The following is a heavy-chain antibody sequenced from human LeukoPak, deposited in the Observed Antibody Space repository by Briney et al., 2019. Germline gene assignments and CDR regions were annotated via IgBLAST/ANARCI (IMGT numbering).Heavy chain of an antibody. CDR1: GGTFSSYA. CDR2: IIPIFGTA. CDR3: ASRTIFPPVAAFDI. J-gene: IGHJ3*02. D-gene: IGHD3-9*01. V-gene: IGHV1-69*05. Sequence: SVKVSCKASGGTFSSYAISWVRQAPGQGLEWMGGIIPIFGTANYAQKFQGRVTITTDESTGTAYMELSSLRSEDTAVYYCASRTIFPPVAAFDIWGQGTMVTVSS.